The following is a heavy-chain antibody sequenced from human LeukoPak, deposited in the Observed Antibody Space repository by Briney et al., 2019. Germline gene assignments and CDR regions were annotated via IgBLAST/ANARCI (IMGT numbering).Heavy chain of an antibody. V-gene: IGHV3-48*03. Sequence: GGSLRLSCEASGFTVSSFEINWVRQAPGKGLEWVSYISSSGGTMDYADSVKGRFTVSRDNGKKLVHLQLNSLRAEDTAVYFCARIPHPDYADAQWGQGTLVIVSS. CDR1: GFTVSSFE. CDR3: ARIPHPDYADAQ. J-gene: IGHJ4*02. D-gene: IGHD4-17*01. CDR2: ISSSGGTM.